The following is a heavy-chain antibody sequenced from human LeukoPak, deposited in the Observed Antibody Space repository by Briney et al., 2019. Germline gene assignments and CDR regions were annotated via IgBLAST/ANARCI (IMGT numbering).Heavy chain of an antibody. CDR2: NYYSGST. D-gene: IGHD6-13*01. CDR1: GGSISSSSYY. J-gene: IGHJ5*02. Sequence: PSETLSLTCTVSGGSISSSSYYWGWIRQPPGKGLEWIGGNYYSGSTYYNPSLTSRVTISVDTSKNQFSLKLTSVTAADTAVYYCARGMIAARFDPWGQGTVVTVTS. V-gene: IGHV4-39*07. CDR3: ARGMIAARFDP.